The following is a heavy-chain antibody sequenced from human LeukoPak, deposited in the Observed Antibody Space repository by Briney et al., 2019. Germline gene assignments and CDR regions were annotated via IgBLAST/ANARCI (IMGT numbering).Heavy chain of an antibody. CDR3: ARDRGGDSFDI. Sequence: ASETQSLTCTVSGGSVSSGNFYWTWIRQPAGNQLEWIGRIHTSGNTNHNPSLWSRVTISTDTSKNQFSLTLNFVTAADTAVYYCARDRGGDSFDIWGQGTTVTVSS. D-gene: IGHD2-21*01. J-gene: IGHJ3*02. CDR1: GGSVSSGNFY. V-gene: IGHV4-61*02. CDR2: IHTSGNT.